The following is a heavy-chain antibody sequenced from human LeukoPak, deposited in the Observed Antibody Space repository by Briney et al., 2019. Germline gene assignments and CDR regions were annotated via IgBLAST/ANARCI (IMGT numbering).Heavy chain of an antibody. Sequence: ASVKVSCKASGYTFTSYYMHWVRQAPGQGLEWMGIINPSGGSTSYAQKFQGRVTMTRDTSTSTVYMELSSLRSEDTAVYYCARMVRRLERLKIGRDSDYATRYYFDYWGQGTLVTVSS. CDR3: ARMVRRLERLKIGRDSDYATRYYFDY. J-gene: IGHJ4*02. CDR2: INPSGGST. D-gene: IGHD4-11*01. V-gene: IGHV1-46*01. CDR1: GYTFTSYY.